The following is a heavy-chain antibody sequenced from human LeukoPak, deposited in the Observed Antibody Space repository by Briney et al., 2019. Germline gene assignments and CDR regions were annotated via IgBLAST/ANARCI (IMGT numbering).Heavy chain of an antibody. CDR1: GFTFSTFA. CDR3: ARDGGMTTVTIFDY. D-gene: IGHD4-17*01. J-gene: IGHJ4*02. V-gene: IGHV3-21*01. Sequence: GGSLRLSCAASGFTFSTFAMIWVRQPPGKGLEWVSSISSSSSYIYYADSVKGRFTISRDNAKNSLYLQMNSLRAEDTAVYYCARDGGMTTVTIFDYWGQGTLVTVSS. CDR2: ISSSSSYI.